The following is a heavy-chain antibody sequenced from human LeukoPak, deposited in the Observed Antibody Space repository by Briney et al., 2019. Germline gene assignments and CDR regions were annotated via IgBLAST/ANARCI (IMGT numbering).Heavy chain of an antibody. D-gene: IGHD5-12*01. Sequence: PSETLSLTCAVSGASISSSNYYWGWVRQSPGKGLEWIGNIYSSGNTYYNASLKSRVTMYIDTTKNQFSLKLSSVTAADTAMYYCAKSNGYGLIDYWGQGTLVTVSS. CDR3: AKSNGYGLIDY. CDR2: IYSSGNT. V-gene: IGHV4-39*01. CDR1: GASISSSNYY. J-gene: IGHJ4*02.